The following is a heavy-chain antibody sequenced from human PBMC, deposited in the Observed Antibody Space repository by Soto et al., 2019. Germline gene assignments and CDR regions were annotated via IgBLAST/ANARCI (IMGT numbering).Heavy chain of an antibody. V-gene: IGHV1-46*03. J-gene: IGHJ4*02. Sequence: QVQLVQSGAEVKKPGASVKVSCKASGYTFTRYYMQWVRQAPGQGLEWMGIINPGGGITSFAQKFQGRVTMTRDTSKSTVYMELSSLRSEDTAVYYCASGLEDCSSTSCYLGYSDYWVQGTLVTVSS. CDR3: ASGLEDCSSTSCYLGYSDY. CDR1: GYTFTRYY. CDR2: INPGGGIT. D-gene: IGHD2-2*01.